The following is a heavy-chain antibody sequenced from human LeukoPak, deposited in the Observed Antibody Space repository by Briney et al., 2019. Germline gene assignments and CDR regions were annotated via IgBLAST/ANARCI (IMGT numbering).Heavy chain of an antibody. CDR1: GFTFSSYW. J-gene: IGHJ5*02. V-gene: IGHV3-7*01. CDR2: IKQDGSEK. Sequence: GGSLRLSCAASGFTFSSYWMTWVRQAPGKGLEWVANIKQDGSEKYYVGSVKGRLTISRDNAKNSLYLQMNSLRAEDTAVYYCARDGAQSGTQIFIHGWFDPWGQGTLVTVSS. CDR3: ARDGAQSGTQIFIHGWFDP. D-gene: IGHD1-14*01.